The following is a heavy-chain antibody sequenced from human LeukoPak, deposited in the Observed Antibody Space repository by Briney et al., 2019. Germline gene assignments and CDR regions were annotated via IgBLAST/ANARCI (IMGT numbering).Heavy chain of an antibody. D-gene: IGHD4-23*01. CDR2: ISSSSSYI. V-gene: IGHV3-21*01. CDR1: GFTFSSYS. Sequence: PGGSLRLSCAASGFTFSSYSMNWVRQAPGKGLEWVSSISSSSSYIYYADSVKGRFTISRDNAKNSLYLQMNSLRAEDTAVYYCARIRITVVTLDAFDIWGQGTMVTVSS. J-gene: IGHJ3*02. CDR3: ARIRITVVTLDAFDI.